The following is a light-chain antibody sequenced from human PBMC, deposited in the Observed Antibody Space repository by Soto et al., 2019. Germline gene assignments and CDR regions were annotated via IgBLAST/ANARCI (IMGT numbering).Light chain of an antibody. CDR3: SSYTSSSTLV. V-gene: IGLV2-14*01. CDR2: DVS. J-gene: IGLJ2*01. CDR1: SSDVGRYNH. Sequence: QSVLTQPASVSGSPGQSITISCTGTSSDVGRYNHVSWYQQHPGKAPKLMIYDVSNRPSGISNRFSGSKSGNTASLTISGLQAEDEADYYCSSYTSSSTLVFGGGTKLTVL.